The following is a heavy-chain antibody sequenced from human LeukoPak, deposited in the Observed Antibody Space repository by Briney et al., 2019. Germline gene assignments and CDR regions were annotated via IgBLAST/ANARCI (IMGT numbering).Heavy chain of an antibody. CDR3: ARDYGGSSPFDY. D-gene: IGHD4-23*01. Sequence: GGSLRLSCAASGFTFSSYSMNWVRQAPGKGLEWVSYISSSSTIYYADSVKGRFTISRDNAKNSLCLQMNSLRAEDTAVYYCARDYGGSSPFDYWGQGTLVTVSS. CDR2: ISSSSTI. J-gene: IGHJ4*02. CDR1: GFTFSSYS. V-gene: IGHV3-48*01.